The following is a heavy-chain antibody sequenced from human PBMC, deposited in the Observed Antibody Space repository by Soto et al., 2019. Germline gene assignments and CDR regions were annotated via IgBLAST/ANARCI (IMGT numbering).Heavy chain of an antibody. CDR1: GFTFSSYA. CDR2: ISYDGSNK. Sequence: QSGGSLRLSCAASGFTFSSYAMHWVRQAPGKGLEWVAVISYDGSNKYYADSVKGRFTISGDNSKNTLYLQMNSLRAEDTAVYYCARTRYDYVWDQGPDYWGQGTLVTVSS. D-gene: IGHD3-16*01. CDR3: ARTRYDYVWDQGPDY. J-gene: IGHJ4*02. V-gene: IGHV3-30-3*01.